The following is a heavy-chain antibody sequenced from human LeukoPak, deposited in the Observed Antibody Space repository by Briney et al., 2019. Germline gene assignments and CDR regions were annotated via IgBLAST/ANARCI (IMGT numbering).Heavy chain of an antibody. Sequence: GGSLRLSCAASGFTFSSYWMHWVRQAPGKGLVWVSRINSDGSSTNYADSVKGRFTISRGNAENTLYLQMNSLRAEDAAVYYCARKAAGLTFDYWGQGTLVTVSS. CDR1: GFTFSSYW. V-gene: IGHV3-74*01. CDR3: ARKAAGLTFDY. D-gene: IGHD6-13*01. J-gene: IGHJ4*02. CDR2: INSDGSST.